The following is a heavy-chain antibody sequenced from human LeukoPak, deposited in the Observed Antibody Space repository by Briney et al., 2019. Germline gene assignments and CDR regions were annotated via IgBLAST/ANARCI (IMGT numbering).Heavy chain of an antibody. CDR2: IYYSGST. CDR1: GGSISSSSYY. Sequence: SETLSLTCTVSGGSISSSSYYWGWIRQPPGKGLEWIGSIYYSGSTYYNPSLKSRVTISVDRSKNQFSLKLSSVTAADTAVYYCARVRSGGSYFAYDYWGQGTLVTVSS. V-gene: IGHV4-39*07. CDR3: ARVRSGGSYFAYDY. D-gene: IGHD2-15*01. J-gene: IGHJ4*02.